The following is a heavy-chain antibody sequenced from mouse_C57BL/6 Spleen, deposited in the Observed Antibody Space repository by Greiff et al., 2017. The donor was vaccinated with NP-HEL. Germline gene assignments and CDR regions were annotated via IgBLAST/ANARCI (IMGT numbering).Heavy chain of an antibody. J-gene: IGHJ2*01. Sequence: QVQLKQPGAELVKPGASVKVSCKASGYTFTSYWMHWVKQRPGQGLEWIGRIHPSDSDTNYNQKFKGKATLTVDKSSSTAYMQLSSLTSEDAAVYYCAILGGPKYFDYWGKGTTLTVSS. CDR3: AILGGPKYFDY. CDR1: GYTFTSYW. V-gene: IGHV1-74*01. CDR2: IHPSDSDT. D-gene: IGHD3-3*01.